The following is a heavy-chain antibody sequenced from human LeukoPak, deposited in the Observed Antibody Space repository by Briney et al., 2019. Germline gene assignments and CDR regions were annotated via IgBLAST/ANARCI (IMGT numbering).Heavy chain of an antibody. CDR1: GFTFSSYA. D-gene: IGHD6-19*01. V-gene: IGHV3-23*01. CDR3: AKGIAVAGRIYFDY. CDR2: ISGSGGST. Sequence: GGSLRLSCAASGFTFSSYAMSWVRQAPGKGLERVSAISGSGGSTYYADSVKGRFTISRDNSKNTLYLQMNRLRAEDTAVYYCAKGIAVAGRIYFDYWGQGTLVTVSS. J-gene: IGHJ4*02.